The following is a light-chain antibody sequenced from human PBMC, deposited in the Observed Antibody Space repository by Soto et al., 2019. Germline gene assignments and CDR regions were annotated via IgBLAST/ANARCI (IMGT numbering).Light chain of an antibody. V-gene: IGKV4-1*01. CDR2: WAS. CDR3: QQYYNIPFT. CDR1: QSVLYSSNNKNY. J-gene: IGKJ3*01. Sequence: DIVMTQSPDSLAVSLGERATINCKSNQSVLYSSNNKNYLAWYQQRPGQPPKLLIYWASTRESGVPERFSGSGSGTDFTLTISSLQAEDVAVYYCQQYYNIPFTFGPGTKVDIK.